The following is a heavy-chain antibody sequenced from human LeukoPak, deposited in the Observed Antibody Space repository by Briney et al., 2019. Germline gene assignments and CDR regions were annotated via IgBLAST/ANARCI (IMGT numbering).Heavy chain of an antibody. CDR3: AELGITMIGGV. V-gene: IGHV3-7*01. CDR1: GFTFSSYW. D-gene: IGHD3-10*02. CDR2: IKKDGSEK. J-gene: IGHJ6*04. Sequence: GGSLRLSCAASGFTFSSYWMSWVRQAPGKGLEWVANIKKDGSEKYVDSVKGRFTISRDNAKNSLYLQMNSLRAEDTAVYYCAELGITMIGGVWGKGTTVTISS.